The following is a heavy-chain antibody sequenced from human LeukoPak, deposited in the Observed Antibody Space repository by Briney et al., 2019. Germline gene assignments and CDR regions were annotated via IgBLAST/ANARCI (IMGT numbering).Heavy chain of an antibody. Sequence: ASVKVSCKASGYTFTSYYMHWVRQAPGQGLEWMGIINPSGGSTSYAQKFQGRVTMTRDMSTSTVYMELSSLRSEDTAVYYCARDSEDSSGCYQNWFDPWGQGTLVTVSS. CDR3: ARDSEDSSGCYQNWFDP. D-gene: IGHD3-22*01. CDR1: GYTFTSYY. CDR2: INPSGGST. J-gene: IGHJ5*02. V-gene: IGHV1-46*01.